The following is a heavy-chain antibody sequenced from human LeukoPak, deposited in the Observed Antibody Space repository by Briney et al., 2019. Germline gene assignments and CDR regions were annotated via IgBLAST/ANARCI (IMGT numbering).Heavy chain of an antibody. Sequence: PSETLSLTCAVSGGSISSSNWGSWVRQPPGKGLEWIGEIYHSGSTNYNPSLKSRVTISVDKSKNHFSLKLSSVTAADTAVYYCASHTAMARWTWFDPWGQGTLVTVSS. V-gene: IGHV4-4*02. CDR2: IYHSGST. D-gene: IGHD5-18*01. CDR3: ASHTAMARWTWFDP. CDR1: GGSISSSNW. J-gene: IGHJ5*02.